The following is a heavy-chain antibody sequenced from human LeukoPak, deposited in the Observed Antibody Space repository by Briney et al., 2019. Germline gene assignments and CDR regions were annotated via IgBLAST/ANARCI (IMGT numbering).Heavy chain of an antibody. V-gene: IGHV5-51*01. CDR1: GYSFTNYW. D-gene: IGHD2-2*01. J-gene: IGHJ3*02. Sequence: PGESLQISCKSSGYSFTNYWVGWVRQLPGKGLEWMGIIYPGDSDTRYGPSFQGQVTISADKSISTAYLQWSSLKASDTAMYYCARRRYCTDTSCYAGVDGFDIWGQGTVVTVSS. CDR3: ARRRYCTDTSCYAGVDGFDI. CDR2: IYPGDSDT.